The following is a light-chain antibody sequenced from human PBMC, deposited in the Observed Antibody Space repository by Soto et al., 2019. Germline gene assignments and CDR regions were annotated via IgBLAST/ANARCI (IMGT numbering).Light chain of an antibody. Sequence: QSALTQPASVSGSPGQSITISCTGTSSDIGGHHFVSWYQQQSGKAPKLVIYEATDRPSGVSDRFSGSKSGNTASLTISGLQPEDEADYYCSSYTSSSLYVFGTGTKVTVL. V-gene: IGLV2-14*01. J-gene: IGLJ1*01. CDR3: SSYTSSSLYV. CDR2: EAT. CDR1: SSDIGGHHF.